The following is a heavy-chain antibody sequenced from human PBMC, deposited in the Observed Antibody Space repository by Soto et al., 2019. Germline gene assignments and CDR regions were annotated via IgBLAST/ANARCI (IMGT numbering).Heavy chain of an antibody. D-gene: IGHD2-15*01. V-gene: IGHV1-8*01. CDR2: MNPNSGNT. CDR3: ARTYCSGGSCYRVFNWFDP. J-gene: IGHJ5*02. Sequence: ASVKVSCKASGYTFTSYDINWVRQATGQGLVWMGWMNPNSGNTGYAQKFQGRVTMTRNTSISTAYMELSSLRSEDTAVYYCARTYCSGGSCYRVFNWFDPWGQGTLVTVSS. CDR1: GYTFTSYD.